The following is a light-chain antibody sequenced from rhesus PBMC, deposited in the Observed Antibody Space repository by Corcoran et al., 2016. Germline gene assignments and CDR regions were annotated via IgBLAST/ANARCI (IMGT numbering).Light chain of an antibody. V-gene: IGLV2S7*01. J-gene: IGLJ1*01. CDR3: CSYTTSSTFI. Sequence: QAAPTQPPSVSGSPGHSVTISRTGTSSDVGGYNHVSWYQQHPGKAPKLMIYGVSKRPSGVSDRFSGSKSGNTASLTISGLRAEDEADYYCCSYTTSSTFIFGAGTRLTVL. CDR1: SSDVGGYNH. CDR2: GVS.